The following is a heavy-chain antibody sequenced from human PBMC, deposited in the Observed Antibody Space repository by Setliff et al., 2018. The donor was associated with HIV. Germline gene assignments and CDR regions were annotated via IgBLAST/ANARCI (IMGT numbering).Heavy chain of an antibody. CDR1: GGSFSGYY. CDR2: VNHSGST. D-gene: IGHD1-1*01. Sequence: SETLSLTCTVYGGSFSGYYWSWIRQSPGKGLEWIGEVNHSGSTYYNPSLKSRVTISVDTSKNQFSLKLSSVTAADTAVYYCARRTSNLGMDVWGQGTTVTVSS. V-gene: IGHV4-34*01. CDR3: ARRTSNLGMDV. J-gene: IGHJ6*02.